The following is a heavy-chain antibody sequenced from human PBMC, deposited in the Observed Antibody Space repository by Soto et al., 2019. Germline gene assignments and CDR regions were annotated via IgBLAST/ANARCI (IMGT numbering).Heavy chain of an antibody. D-gene: IGHD3-3*02. CDR3: ARELSNWSVDRPFDY. CDR1: GGSISSSNW. Sequence: SETLSLTCAVSGGSISSSNWWSWVRQPPGKGLEWIGEIYHSGSTNYNPSLKSRVTISVDKSKNQFSLKLSSVTAADTAVYYCARELSNWSVDRPFDYWGQGTLVTVSS. CDR2: IYHSGST. V-gene: IGHV4-4*02. J-gene: IGHJ4*02.